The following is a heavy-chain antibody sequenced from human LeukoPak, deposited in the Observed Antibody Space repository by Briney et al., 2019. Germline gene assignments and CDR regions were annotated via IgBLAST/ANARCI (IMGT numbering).Heavy chain of an antibody. CDR1: GLTFSTYA. V-gene: IGHV3-30-3*01. D-gene: IGHD3-10*01. Sequence: PGGSVRLSCAASGLTFSTYAMHWVRQAPGKGLEWVAVISYEGSNKYYADSVKGRFTISRDNSKSTLYLQMISLRAEDTAVYYCARDHWVTMVRGVIPLYGLDVWGQGSTVTVSS. CDR3: ARDHWVTMVRGVIPLYGLDV. CDR2: ISYEGSNK. J-gene: IGHJ6*02.